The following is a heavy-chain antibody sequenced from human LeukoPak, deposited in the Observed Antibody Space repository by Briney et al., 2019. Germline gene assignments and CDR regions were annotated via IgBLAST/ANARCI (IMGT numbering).Heavy chain of an antibody. CDR3: ARELELGYCSSTSCYTGWFDP. J-gene: IGHJ5*02. V-gene: IGHV3-11*01. CDR2: ISSSGSTI. D-gene: IGHD2-2*02. Sequence: GGSLRLSCAASGFTFSDYYMSWIRQAPGKGLEWVSYISSSGSTIYYADSVKGRFTISRDSAKNSLYLQMNSLRAEDTAVYYCARELELGYCSSTSCYTGWFDPWGQGTLVTVSS. CDR1: GFTFSDYY.